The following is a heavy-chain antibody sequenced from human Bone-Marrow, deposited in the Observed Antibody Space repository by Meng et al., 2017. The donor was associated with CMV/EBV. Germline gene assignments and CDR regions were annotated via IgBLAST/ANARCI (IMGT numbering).Heavy chain of an antibody. D-gene: IGHD3-3*01. CDR1: GGSISSSSYY. J-gene: IGHJ6*02. CDR3: ARDSGRYYDFWSGYYTSYYYGMYV. CDR2: IYYSGST. V-gene: IGHV4-39*07. Sequence: SETLSLTCTVSGGSISSSSYYWGWIRQPPGKGLEWIGSIYYSGSTYYNPSLKSRVTISVDTSKNQFSLKLSSVTAADTAVYYCARDSGRYYDFWSGYYTSYYYGMYVWGQGTTVTVSS.